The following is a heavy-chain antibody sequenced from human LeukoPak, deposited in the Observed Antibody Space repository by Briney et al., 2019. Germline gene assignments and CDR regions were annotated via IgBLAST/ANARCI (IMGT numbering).Heavy chain of an antibody. CDR2: IIPIFGTA. J-gene: IGHJ2*01. Sequence: ASVKASCKASGGTFSSYAISWVRQAPGQGLEWMGGIIPIFGTANYAQKFQGRVTITADESTSTAYMELSSLRSEDTAVYYCAGEYQLLHYWYFDLWGRGTLVTVSS. CDR1: GGTFSSYA. V-gene: IGHV1-69*13. D-gene: IGHD2-2*01. CDR3: AGEYQLLHYWYFDL.